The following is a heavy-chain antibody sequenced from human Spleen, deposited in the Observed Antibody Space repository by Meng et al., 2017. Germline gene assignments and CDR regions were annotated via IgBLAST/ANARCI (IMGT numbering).Heavy chain of an antibody. CDR1: GGSISSYY. CDR2: IYYSGST. D-gene: IGHD6-19*01. Sequence: SETLSLTCTVSGGSISSYYWSWIRQHPGKGLEWIGYIYYSGSTYYNPSLKSRVTISVDTSKNQFSLKLSSVTAADTAVYDCARVAGDRPYYGLDVWGRGSTVTVSS. V-gene: IGHV4-59*06. CDR3: ARVAGDRPYYGLDV. J-gene: IGHJ6*02.